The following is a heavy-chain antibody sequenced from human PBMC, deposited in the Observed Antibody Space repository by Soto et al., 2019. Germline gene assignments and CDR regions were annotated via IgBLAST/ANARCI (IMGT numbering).Heavy chain of an antibody. J-gene: IGHJ4*02. D-gene: IGHD6-25*01. CDR3: ATGPSSSNGYRQFDY. Sequence: PSETLSLTCTVSGTSISSNDYYWGWIRQPPGKGLEWITCIYYTGMTYYNPSLKSLVTISVDTSKNHFSLKLSSVTAADRALYYFATGPSSSNGYRQFDYLGQGTLVTVS. CDR1: GTSISSNDYY. CDR2: IYYTGMT. V-gene: IGHV4-39*02.